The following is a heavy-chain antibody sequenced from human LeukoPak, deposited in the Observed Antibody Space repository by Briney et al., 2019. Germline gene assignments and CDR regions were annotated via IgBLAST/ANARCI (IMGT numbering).Heavy chain of an antibody. CDR1: GYSFTRYW. CDR2: IYPGDSDT. J-gene: IGHJ3*02. D-gene: IGHD2-15*01. Sequence: GESLKISCKCSGYSFTRYWIGWVRQMPGKGLEWMGIIYPGDSDTRYSRSFEGQVTTSVDKSISTAYLQWSSLNASDTAMYYCARRGLLGYCSGASCYDAFDIWGQGIMVTVSS. V-gene: IGHV5-51*01. CDR3: ARRGLLGYCSGASCYDAFDI.